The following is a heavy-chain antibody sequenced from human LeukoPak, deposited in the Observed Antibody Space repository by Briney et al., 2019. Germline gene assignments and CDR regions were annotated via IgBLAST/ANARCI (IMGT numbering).Heavy chain of an antibody. J-gene: IGHJ4*02. CDR2: LNSDGSST. D-gene: IGHD1-7*01. V-gene: IGHV3-74*01. Sequence: GGSLRLSCAASGFTFSSYWMHWVRQAPGKGLVWVSRLNSDGSSTSYADSVKGRFTISRDNAETTLHLQMNNLSAEDTAVYYCARASNRNSINFDFWGQGALVTVSS. CDR3: ARASNRNSINFDF. CDR1: GFTFSSYW.